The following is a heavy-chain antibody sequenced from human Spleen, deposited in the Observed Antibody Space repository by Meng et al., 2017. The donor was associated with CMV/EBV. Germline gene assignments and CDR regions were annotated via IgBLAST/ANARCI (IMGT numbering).Heavy chain of an antibody. Sequence: GESLKISCAASGFTFSSYAMSWVRQAPGKGLEWVSMIFGGGRTYYADSVKDRFTISRDTSKNTLYLQMNSLTTEDTAVYYCATGPQKSYFDYWGQGTLVTVSS. CDR2: IFGGGRT. CDR3: ATGPQKSYFDY. J-gene: IGHJ4*02. CDR1: GFTFSSYA. V-gene: IGHV3-66*02.